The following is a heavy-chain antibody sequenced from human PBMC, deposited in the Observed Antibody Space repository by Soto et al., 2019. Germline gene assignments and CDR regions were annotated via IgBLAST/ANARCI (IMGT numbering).Heavy chain of an antibody. CDR3: ARDHGGSTWFVGIYYYFGVDV. CDR1: GFTLSSYN. Sequence: EVQLVESGGGLVQPGGSLRLSCAASGFTLSSYNMNWVRQAPGKGLEWVSYIRGSSDTIYYADSVKGRFTISRDNGKNSLNLQMDSLRDEDTAVYYCARDHGGSTWFVGIYYYFGVDVWGQGTTVTVSS. J-gene: IGHJ6*02. V-gene: IGHV3-48*02. CDR2: IRGSSDTI. D-gene: IGHD6-13*01.